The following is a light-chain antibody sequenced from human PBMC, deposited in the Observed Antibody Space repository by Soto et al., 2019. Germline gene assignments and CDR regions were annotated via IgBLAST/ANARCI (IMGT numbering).Light chain of an antibody. J-gene: IGLJ2*01. CDR3: ATWDDSLNGVV. Sequence: QSVLTQPPSASGTPGQRVTIPCSGSNSNIGANTANWYQQLPGTAPKLLIYSSNQRPSGVPDRFSGSKSGTSASLAISGLQSEDEADYYCATWDDSLNGVVFGGGTKLTVL. V-gene: IGLV1-44*01. CDR1: NSNIGANT. CDR2: SSN.